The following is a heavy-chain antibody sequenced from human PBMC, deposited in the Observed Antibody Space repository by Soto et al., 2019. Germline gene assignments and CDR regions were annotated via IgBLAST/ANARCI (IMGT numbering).Heavy chain of an antibody. V-gene: IGHV3-23*01. CDR2: ISGSGGST. D-gene: IGHD3-3*01. CDR3: AKDAGRFLEWFLPFDS. CDR1: VFTFSSYS. Sequence: PWWSLRLSCAACVFTFSSYSMSWVRQAPGKGLEWVSVISGSGGSTHYVDSVKGRFTISRDNSKNTLYLQMNSLRAEDTAVYYCAKDAGRFLEWFLPFDSWGQGSLVTVSS. J-gene: IGHJ4*02.